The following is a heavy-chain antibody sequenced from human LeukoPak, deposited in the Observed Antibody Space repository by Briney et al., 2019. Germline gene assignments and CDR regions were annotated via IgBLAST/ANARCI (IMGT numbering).Heavy chain of an antibody. CDR2: IKEDGSEK. J-gene: IGHJ6*02. CDR3: ARGVDV. CDR1: GFTFNSYW. Sequence: GGSLRLSCAASGFTFNSYWMNWVRLAPGKGLEWVANIKEDGSEKYYVDSVKGRFTISRDNAKNSLYLQMNSLRAEDTAVYYCARGVDVWGQGTTVTVS. V-gene: IGHV3-7*04.